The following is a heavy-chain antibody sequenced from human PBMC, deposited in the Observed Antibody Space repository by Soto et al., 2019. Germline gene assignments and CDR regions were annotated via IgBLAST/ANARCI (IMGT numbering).Heavy chain of an antibody. CDR1: GFTFSNYA. J-gene: IGHJ6*02. CDR3: AKERSANNYDSWGYNYGMDV. V-gene: IGHV3-23*01. Sequence: EVQLLESGGGLVQPGGSLRLSCAASGFTFSNYAMTWVRQAPGKGLAWVSVISGSGGSTYYADSVKGRFTISRDTAENTLYLQMRSLRAEDTAVYYCAKERSANNYDSWGYNYGMDVWGQGTTVTVSS. D-gene: IGHD3-22*01. CDR2: ISGSGGST.